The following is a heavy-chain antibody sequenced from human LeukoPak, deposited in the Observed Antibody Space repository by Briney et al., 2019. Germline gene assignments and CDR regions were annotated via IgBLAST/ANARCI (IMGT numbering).Heavy chain of an antibody. J-gene: IGHJ3*02. D-gene: IGHD3-3*01. CDR3: ARSNYDFWSGYYLDAFDI. V-gene: IGHV5-51*01. CDR2: IYPGDSDT. Sequence: KAGESLKISCKASGYSFTTYWIGWVRQMPGKGLEWMGIIYPGDSDTRYSPSFQGQVTISADKSISTAYLQWSSLKASDTAMYYCARSNYDFWSGYYLDAFDIWGQGTMVTVSS. CDR1: GYSFTTYW.